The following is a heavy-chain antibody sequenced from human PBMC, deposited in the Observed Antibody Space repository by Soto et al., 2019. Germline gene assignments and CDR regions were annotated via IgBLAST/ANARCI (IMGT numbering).Heavy chain of an antibody. J-gene: IGHJ4*02. CDR1: GGSISSYY. V-gene: IGHV4-59*01. Sequence: SETLSLTCTVSGGSISSYYWSWIRQPPGKGLEWIGYIYYSGSTNYNPSLKSRVTISVDTSKNQFSLKLSSLTSEDTAVYYCARDDSGFSGSHYIDYFNYWGQGALVTVSS. CDR2: IYYSGST. CDR3: ARDDSGFSGSHYIDYFNY. D-gene: IGHD1-26*01.